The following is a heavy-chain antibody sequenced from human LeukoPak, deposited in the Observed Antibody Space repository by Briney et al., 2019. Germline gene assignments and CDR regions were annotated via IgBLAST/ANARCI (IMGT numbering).Heavy chain of an antibody. CDR2: IYYSGSP. Sequence: PSETLSLTCTVSGGSISSYYWSWIRQPPGKGLEWIGYIYYSGSPNYNPSLKSRVTISVDTSKNQFSLKLSSVTAADTAVYYCARTSEGLQRGFFDYWGQGTLVTVSS. V-gene: IGHV4-59*01. CDR3: ARTSEGLQRGFFDY. CDR1: GGSISSYY. J-gene: IGHJ4*02. D-gene: IGHD4-11*01.